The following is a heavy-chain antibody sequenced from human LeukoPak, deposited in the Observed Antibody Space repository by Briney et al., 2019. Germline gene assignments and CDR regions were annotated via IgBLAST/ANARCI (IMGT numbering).Heavy chain of an antibody. CDR3: AKDTLGYCSSTSCHGPDY. CDR2: ISGSGGST. CDR1: GFTFSSYA. V-gene: IGHV3-23*01. Sequence: GGSLRLSCAASGFTFSSYAMSWVRQAPGKGLEWVSAISGSGGSTYYADSVKGRFTISRDNSKNTLYLQMNSLRAEDTAVYYRAKDTLGYCSSTSCHGPDYWGQGTLVTVSS. J-gene: IGHJ4*02. D-gene: IGHD2-2*01.